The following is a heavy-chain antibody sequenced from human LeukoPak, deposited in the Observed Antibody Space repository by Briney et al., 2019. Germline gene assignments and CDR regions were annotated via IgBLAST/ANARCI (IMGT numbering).Heavy chain of an antibody. CDR3: ATAPGTLRFFDY. D-gene: IGHD5-12*01. V-gene: IGHV1-24*01. Sequence: ASVKVSCKVSGYTLTELSMHWVRQAPGKGLEWMGGFDPEDGETIYAQKFQGRVTTTEDTSTDTAYMELSSLRSEDTAVYYCATAPGTLRFFDYWGQGTLVTVSS. J-gene: IGHJ4*02. CDR1: GYTLTELS. CDR2: FDPEDGET.